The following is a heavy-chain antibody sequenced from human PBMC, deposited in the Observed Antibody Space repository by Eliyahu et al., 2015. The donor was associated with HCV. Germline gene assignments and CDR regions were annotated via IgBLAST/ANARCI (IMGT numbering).Heavy chain of an antibody. CDR1: GXSIXSSXYY. V-gene: IGHV4-39*01. CDR3: ARQYYDILTGYIGAFDI. D-gene: IGHD3-9*01. CDR2: IYYSGST. Sequence: QLQLQXSGPGLVKPSETLSLTCTXXGXSIXSSXYYWGWIRQPPGKGLXWIGSIYYSGSTYYNPSLKSRVTISVDTSKNQFSLKLSSVTAADTAVYYCARQYYDILTGYIGAFDIYPKGQWSPSLQ. J-gene: IGHJ3*02.